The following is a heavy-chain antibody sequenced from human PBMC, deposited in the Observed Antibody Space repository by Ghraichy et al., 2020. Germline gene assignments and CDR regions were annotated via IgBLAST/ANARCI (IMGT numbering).Heavy chain of an antibody. D-gene: IGHD3-3*01. V-gene: IGHV4-34*01. Sequence: ESLNISCAVYGGSFSGYYWSWIRQPPGKGLEWIGEINHSGSTNYNPSLKSRVTISVDTSKNQFSLKLSSVTAADTAVYYCAGARITIFGVAANWFDPWGQGTLVTVSS. CDR3: AGARITIFGVAANWFDP. CDR2: INHSGST. CDR1: GGSFSGYY. J-gene: IGHJ5*02.